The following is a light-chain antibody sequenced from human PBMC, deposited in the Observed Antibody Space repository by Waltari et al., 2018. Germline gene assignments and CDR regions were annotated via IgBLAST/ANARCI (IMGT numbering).Light chain of an antibody. V-gene: IGLV3-1*01. Sequence: SYELTQPPSVSVSPGQTASITCSGDKLGDKYACWYQQTPGQSPVLVIYQDSKRPSGSPERFSGSNSGNTATLTISGTQAMDEADYYCQAWDSSTYVFGTGTKVTVL. CDR3: QAWDSSTYV. CDR1: KLGDKY. J-gene: IGLJ1*01. CDR2: QDS.